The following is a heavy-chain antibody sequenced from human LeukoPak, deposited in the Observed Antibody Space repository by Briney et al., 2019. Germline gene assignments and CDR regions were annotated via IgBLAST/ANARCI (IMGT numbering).Heavy chain of an antibody. CDR3: ARASIAAAGGTAPGWFDP. V-gene: IGHV4-59*11. Sequence: SETLSLTCTVSGGSISSHYWSWIRQPPGKGLEWIGYIYYSGSTNYNPSLKSRVTISVDTSKNQFSLKLSSVTAADTAVYYCARASIAAAGGTAPGWFDPWGQGTLVTVSS. CDR2: IYYSGST. D-gene: IGHD6-13*01. J-gene: IGHJ5*02. CDR1: GGSISSHY.